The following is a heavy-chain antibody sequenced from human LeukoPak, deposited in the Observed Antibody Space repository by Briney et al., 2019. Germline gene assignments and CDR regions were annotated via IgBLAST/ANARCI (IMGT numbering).Heavy chain of an antibody. CDR3: ARVPLGEFIFDY. Sequence: ASVKVSCKVSGYTLTELSMHWVRQAPGKGLEWMGGFDPEDGETIYAQKFQGRVTMTEDTSTDTAYMELSSLRAEDTAVYYCARVPLGEFIFDYWGQGTLVTVSS. J-gene: IGHJ4*02. V-gene: IGHV1-24*01. CDR2: FDPEDGET. CDR1: GYTLTELS. D-gene: IGHD3-10*01.